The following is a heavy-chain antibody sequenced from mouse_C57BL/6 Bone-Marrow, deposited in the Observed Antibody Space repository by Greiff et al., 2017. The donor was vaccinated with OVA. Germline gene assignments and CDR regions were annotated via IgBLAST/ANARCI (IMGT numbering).Heavy chain of an antibody. CDR3: ARPNGYTWFAY. CDR2: ISSGSSTI. CDR1: GFTFSDYG. J-gene: IGHJ3*01. Sequence: EVKLQESGGGLVKPGGSLKLSCAASGFTFSDYGMHWVRQAPEKGLEWVAYISSGSSTIYYADTVKGRFTISRDNAKNTLFLQMTSLRSEDTAMYYCARPNGYTWFAYWGQGTLVTVSA. D-gene: IGHD2-2*01. V-gene: IGHV5-17*01.